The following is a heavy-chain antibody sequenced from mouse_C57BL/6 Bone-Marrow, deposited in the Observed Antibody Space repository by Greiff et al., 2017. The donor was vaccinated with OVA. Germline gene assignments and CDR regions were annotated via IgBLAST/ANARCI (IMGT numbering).Heavy chain of an antibody. CDR2: IDPSDSYT. Sequence: QVQLKESGAELVMPGASVKLSCKASGYTFTSYWMHWVKQRPGQGLEWIGEIDPSDSYTNYNQKFKGKSTLTVDKSSSTAYMQLSSLTSEDSAVYYCARKMLRLLYYYAMDYWGQGTSVTVSS. J-gene: IGHJ4*01. V-gene: IGHV1-69*01. CDR1: GYTFTSYW. D-gene: IGHD3-2*02. CDR3: ARKMLRLLYYYAMDY.